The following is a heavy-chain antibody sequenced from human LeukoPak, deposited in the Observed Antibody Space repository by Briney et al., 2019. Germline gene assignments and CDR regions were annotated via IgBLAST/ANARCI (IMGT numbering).Heavy chain of an antibody. CDR2: SYPGDSDT. D-gene: IGHD6-13*01. CDR1: ESSFTSFW. CDR3: ARRIEGGGIDY. V-gene: IGHV5-51*01. J-gene: IGHJ4*02. Sequence: GESLNISCMSSESSFTSFWIGWFRQMPGQGLEWMGISYPGDSDTSYSTCFQGQVTISAHKSITTAYLQWSGLKASDTAMYYCARRIEGGGIDYWGQGTLVTVSS.